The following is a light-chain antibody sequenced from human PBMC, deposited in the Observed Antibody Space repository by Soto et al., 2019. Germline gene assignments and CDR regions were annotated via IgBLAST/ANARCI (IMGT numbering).Light chain of an antibody. Sequence: EIVLTQSPGTLSLSPGERATLSCRASQSVSSSYLAWYQQKPGQAPRLLIYGASSRATGIPDRFSGSGSGTEFTLTISRLEPEDFAVYYCQQYGSSPPKTFGQGTKVDIK. CDR1: QSVSSSY. CDR2: GAS. J-gene: IGKJ1*01. CDR3: QQYGSSPPKT. V-gene: IGKV3-20*01.